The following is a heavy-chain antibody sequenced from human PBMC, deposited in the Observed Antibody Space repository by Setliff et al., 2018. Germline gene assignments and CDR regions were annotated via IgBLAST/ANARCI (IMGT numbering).Heavy chain of an antibody. J-gene: IGHJ4*02. CDR1: GYTFTNYG. D-gene: IGHD2-2*01. CDR3: SRLVRYCTRTSCQRASGEDY. CDR2: ISAYTGNT. V-gene: IGHV1-18*01. Sequence: ASVKVSCKASGYTFTNYGISWVRQAPGQGLEWMGWISAYTGNTYSAQKFQGRLTMTTDTSTTTACMELRSLRSDDTAVYYCSRLVRYCTRTSCQRASGEDYWGQGTLVTVSS.